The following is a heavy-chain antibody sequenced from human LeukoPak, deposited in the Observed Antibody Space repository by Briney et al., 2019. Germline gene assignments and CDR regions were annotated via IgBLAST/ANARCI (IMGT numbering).Heavy chain of an antibody. CDR2: IYSGGST. J-gene: IGHJ4*02. CDR1: GFTVSSNY. V-gene: IGHV3-53*05. CDR3: ARTQTSYYVDY. Sequence: GGSLRLSCAASGFTVSSNYMSWVRQAPGKGLEWVSVIYSGGSTYCAGSVKGRFTISRDNSKNTLSLQVSSLRTEDTAVYYCARTQTSYYVDYWGQGTLVTVSS. D-gene: IGHD2-15*01.